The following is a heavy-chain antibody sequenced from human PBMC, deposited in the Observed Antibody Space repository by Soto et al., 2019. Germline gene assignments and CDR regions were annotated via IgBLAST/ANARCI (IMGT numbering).Heavy chain of an antibody. J-gene: IGHJ6*02. CDR1: GGSVSSGSYY. D-gene: IGHD5-12*01. Sequence: QVQLQESGPGLVKPSETLSLTCTVSGGSVSSGSYYWSWIRQPPGKGLEWIGYIYYSGSTNYNPSLKSRVTISVDTSKNQFSLKLSSVTAADTAVYYCARDILDSGYDRYYYYGMDVWGQGTTVTVSS. CDR3: ARDILDSGYDRYYYYGMDV. CDR2: IYYSGST. V-gene: IGHV4-61*01.